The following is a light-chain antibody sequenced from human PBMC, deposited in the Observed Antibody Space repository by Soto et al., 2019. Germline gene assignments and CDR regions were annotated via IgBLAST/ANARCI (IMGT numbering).Light chain of an antibody. CDR3: QQYNNWPRT. J-gene: IGKJ1*01. CDR2: GAS. CDR1: QSGSSD. Sequence: EIVMTQSPATLSVSPGERSTLAFMGSQSGSSDLAWYHQKPGQAPRLLIYGASTRATGIPARFSGSGSGTEFTLTINSLQSEDFAVYYCQQYNNWPRTFGQGTKVDIK. V-gene: IGKV3-15*01.